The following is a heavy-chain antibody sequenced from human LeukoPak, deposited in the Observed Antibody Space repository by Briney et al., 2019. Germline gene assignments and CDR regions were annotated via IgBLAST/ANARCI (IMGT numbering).Heavy chain of an antibody. CDR1: GYTFTGYY. J-gene: IGHJ5*02. D-gene: IGHD6-13*01. CDR3: AGDLVAASGTDWFDP. Sequence: ASVKVSCKASGYTFTGYYIHWVRQAPGQGLEWMGWINPNSGGTFYTQNFQGRVTMARDTSINTAYMELNSLRSDDTAVYYCAGDLVAASGTDWFDPWGQGTLVTVSS. CDR2: INPNSGGT. V-gene: IGHV1-2*02.